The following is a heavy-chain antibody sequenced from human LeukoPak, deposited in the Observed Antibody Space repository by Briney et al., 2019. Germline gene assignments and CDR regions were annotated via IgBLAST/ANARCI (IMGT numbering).Heavy chain of an antibody. CDR2: ISYDGSNK. V-gene: IGHV3-30*03. D-gene: IGHD4-23*01. CDR1: GFTFSSYD. Sequence: GRSLRLSCAASGFTFSSYDMHWVRQAPGKGLEWVAVISYDGSNKYYADSVKGRFTISRDNSKNTLYLQMNSLRAEDTAVYYCARDLRTTVGFDYWGQGTLVTVSS. CDR3: ARDLRTTVGFDY. J-gene: IGHJ4*02.